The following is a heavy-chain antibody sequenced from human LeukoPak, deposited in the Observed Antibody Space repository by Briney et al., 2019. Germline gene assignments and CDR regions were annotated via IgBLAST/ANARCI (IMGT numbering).Heavy chain of an antibody. CDR2: ISYDGSNK. V-gene: IGHV3-30*03. CDR1: GFTFSSYG. J-gene: IGHJ4*02. CDR3: ARDLSRDFDSGRFDY. D-gene: IGHD3-22*01. Sequence: GGSLRLSCAASGFTFSSYGMHWVRQAPGKGLEWVAVISYDGSNKYYADSVKGRFTISRDNAKNSLYLQMNSLRTEDTAFYYCARDLSRDFDSGRFDYWGQGTLVTVSS.